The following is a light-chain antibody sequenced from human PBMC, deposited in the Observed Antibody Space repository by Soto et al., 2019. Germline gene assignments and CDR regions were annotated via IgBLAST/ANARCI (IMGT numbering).Light chain of an antibody. CDR3: SSYTTSSTLV. CDR1: SSDIGPYKY. CDR2: DVS. J-gene: IGLJ3*02. V-gene: IGLV2-14*01. Sequence: QSVLTQPASVSGSPGQSITISCTGTSSDIGPYKYVSWYQQRPAKAPKLMIYDVSIRPSGVSSRFSGSKSGNTASLTISGLQADDEADYYCSSYTTSSTLVFGGGTKLTVL.